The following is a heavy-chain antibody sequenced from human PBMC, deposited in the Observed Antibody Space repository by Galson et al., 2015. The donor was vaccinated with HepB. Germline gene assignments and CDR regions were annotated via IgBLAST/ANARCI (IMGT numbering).Heavy chain of an antibody. Sequence: SLRLSCAASGFTFSSYWMSWVRQAPGKGLEWVANIKQDGSEKYYVDSVKGRFTISRDNAKNSPYLQMNSLRAEDTAVYYCARDRRSYGYYYYYMDVWGKGTTVTVSS. V-gene: IGHV3-7*03. J-gene: IGHJ6*03. CDR2: IKQDGSEK. CDR1: GFTFSSYW. D-gene: IGHD3-10*01. CDR3: ARDRRSYGYYYYYMDV.